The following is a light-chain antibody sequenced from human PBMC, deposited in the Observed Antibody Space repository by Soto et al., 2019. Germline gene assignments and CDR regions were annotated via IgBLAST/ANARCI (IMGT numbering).Light chain of an antibody. CDR3: QQYNSYWT. CDR2: KAS. Sequence: DIQMTQSPSTLSASVGDRVTITCRASQSISSWLAWYQQKPGKAPKLLIYKASSLESGVPSRFSGSGSGTECTSTISSLQPDDSATYYCQQYNSYWTFGQGTKVEIK. CDR1: QSISSW. J-gene: IGKJ1*01. V-gene: IGKV1-5*03.